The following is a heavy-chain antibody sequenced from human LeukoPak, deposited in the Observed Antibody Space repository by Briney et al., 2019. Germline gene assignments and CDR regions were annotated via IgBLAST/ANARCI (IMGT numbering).Heavy chain of an antibody. D-gene: IGHD3-9*01. CDR1: GGTFNSYA. V-gene: IGHV1-69*06. J-gene: IGHJ6*03. Sequence: SVKVSCKASGGTFNSYAISWVRQAPGQGLEWMGGIIPIFGTANYAQKFQGRVTITADKSTSTAYMELSSLRSEDTAVYYCARDYYDILTGYRIPYYYYYMDVWGKGTTVTVSS. CDR3: ARDYYDILTGYRIPYYYYYMDV. CDR2: IIPIFGTA.